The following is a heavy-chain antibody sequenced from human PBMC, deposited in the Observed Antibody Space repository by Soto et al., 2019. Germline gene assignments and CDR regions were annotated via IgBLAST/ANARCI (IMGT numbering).Heavy chain of an antibody. D-gene: IGHD4-17*01. V-gene: IGHV4-4*07. CDR1: GGSLSNYY. J-gene: IGHJ4*02. Sequence: QVQLQESGPGLVKASETLSLTCTVSGGSLSNYYWSWIRQPAGKGLEWIGRIYASGSTDYSPSLKSRVTMSIDTSDNQFSLXXXXXXAADTAMYYCARGSVPADYWGQGTLVTVSS. CDR2: IYASGST. CDR3: ARGSVPADY.